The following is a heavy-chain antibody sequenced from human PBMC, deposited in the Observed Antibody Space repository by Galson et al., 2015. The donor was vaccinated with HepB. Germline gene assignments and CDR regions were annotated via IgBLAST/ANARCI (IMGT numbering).Heavy chain of an antibody. CDR2: IYYSGST. CDR3: ARGLKQWPDAFDI. J-gene: IGHJ3*02. D-gene: IGHD6-19*01. V-gene: IGHV4-59*11. CDR1: GGSFSAHY. Sequence: SETLSLTCAVYGGSFSAHYWSWIRQSPGKGLEWIGYIYYSGSTGYNPSLKSRVTISVDTSKNQFSLRLTSVTATDTAVYYCARGLKQWPDAFDIWGQGALVTVSS.